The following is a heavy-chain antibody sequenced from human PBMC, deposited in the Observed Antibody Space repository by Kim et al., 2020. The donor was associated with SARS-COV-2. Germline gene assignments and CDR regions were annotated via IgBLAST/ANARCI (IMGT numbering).Heavy chain of an antibody. J-gene: IGHJ6*02. CDR3: ARDGGIAAAGKVYGMDV. CDR2: IYYSGST. V-gene: IGHV4-61*01. D-gene: IGHD6-13*01. Sequence: SETLSLTCTVSGGSVSSGSYYWSWIRQPPGKGLEWIGYIYYSGSTNYNPSLKSRVTISVDTSKNQFSLKLSSVTAADTAVYYCARDGGIAAAGKVYGMDVWGQGTTVTVSS. CDR1: GGSVSSGSYY.